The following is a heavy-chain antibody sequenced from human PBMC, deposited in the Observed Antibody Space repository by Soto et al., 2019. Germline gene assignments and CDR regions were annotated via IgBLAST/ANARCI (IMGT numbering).Heavy chain of an antibody. CDR1: GGSISSYY. CDR3: SRLYLQKRSGQYSFDY. D-gene: IGHD3-3*01. Sequence: SETLSLTCTVSGGSISSYYWSWIRQPPGKGLEWIGYIYYSGSTNYNPSLKSRVTISVDTSKNQFSLKLSSVTAADTAIYYCSRLYLQKRSGQYSFDYWGKGRL. V-gene: IGHV4-59*01. J-gene: IGHJ4*02. CDR2: IYYSGST.